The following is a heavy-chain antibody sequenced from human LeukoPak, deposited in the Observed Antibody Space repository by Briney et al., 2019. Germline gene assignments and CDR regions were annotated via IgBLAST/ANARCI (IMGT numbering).Heavy chain of an antibody. V-gene: IGHV3-23*01. D-gene: IGHD6-19*01. CDR1: GFTFNNFA. CDR2: ISFGGGSM. Sequence: PGGSLRLSCAASGFTFNNFAMTWIRQAPGKGLEWVSSISFGGGSMYYKDSVRGRFTISRDNSKNTLYLQKNSLRADDTAIYYCAKSMTLQWRGFFDLWGRGTHVTVSS. J-gene: IGHJ2*01. CDR3: AKSMTLQWRGFFDL.